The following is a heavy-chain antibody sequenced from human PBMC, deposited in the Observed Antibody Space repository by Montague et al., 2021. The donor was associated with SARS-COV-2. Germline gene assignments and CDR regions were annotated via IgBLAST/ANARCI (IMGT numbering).Heavy chain of an antibody. CDR2: IDWDDDK. CDR1: GFSLSTSGMC. Sequence: PALGKPTQTLTLTCTFSGFSLSTSGMCVSWIRQPPGKALEWLARIDWDDDKYYGTSLKTRLTISKDTSKNQVVLTMTNMDPVDTATYYCARILVAAAGSPFDPWGQGTLVTVSS. V-gene: IGHV2-70*11. D-gene: IGHD6-13*01. J-gene: IGHJ5*02. CDR3: ARILVAAAGSPFDP.